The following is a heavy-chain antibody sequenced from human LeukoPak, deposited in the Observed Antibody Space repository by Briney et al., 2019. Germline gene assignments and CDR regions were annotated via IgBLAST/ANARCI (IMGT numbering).Heavy chain of an antibody. Sequence: PGGSLRLSCAASGFTLSSYSMYWVRQAPGKGLDWVAVIWSGGSNTYYADSVKGRFTISRDNSKNTLYLQMDSLTVEDTAVYYCAKEWQQLAQPNYYFDYWGQGTLVTVSS. CDR1: GFTLSSYS. CDR3: AKEWQQLAQPNYYFDY. J-gene: IGHJ4*02. V-gene: IGHV3-30*02. CDR2: IWSGGSNT. D-gene: IGHD6-13*01.